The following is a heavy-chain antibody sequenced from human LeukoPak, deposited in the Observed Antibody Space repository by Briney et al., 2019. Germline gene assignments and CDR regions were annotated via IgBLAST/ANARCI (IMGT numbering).Heavy chain of an antibody. J-gene: IGHJ2*01. Sequence: SETLSLTCTVSGGSISGYYWSWIRQPPGKGLEWIGFIYHSGSTNYNPSLKSRVTISVDTSKNQFSLKLSSVTVADTAVYYCARSLRIKRLGWYFDLWGRGTLVTVSS. D-gene: IGHD3-16*01. CDR2: IYHSGST. CDR1: GGSISGYY. V-gene: IGHV4-59*01. CDR3: ARSLRIKRLGWYFDL.